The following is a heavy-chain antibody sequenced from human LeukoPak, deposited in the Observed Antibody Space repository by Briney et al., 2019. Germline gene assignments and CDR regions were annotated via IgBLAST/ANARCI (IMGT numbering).Heavy chain of an antibody. J-gene: IGHJ4*02. CDR2: IDPSDSDI. Sequence: GESLKISCKGSGYSFTSHWISWVRQMPGKGLEWMGRIDPSDSDINYSPSLQGHVTISANKSTSTAYLQWSSLKASDSAMYYCARLSLVYSYGYEDYWGQGTLVTVPS. CDR1: GYSFTSHW. D-gene: IGHD5-18*01. V-gene: IGHV5-10-1*01. CDR3: ARLSLVYSYGYEDY.